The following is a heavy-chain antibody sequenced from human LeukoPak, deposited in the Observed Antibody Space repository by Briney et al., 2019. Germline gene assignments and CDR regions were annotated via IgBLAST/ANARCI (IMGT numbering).Heavy chain of an antibody. CDR3: ARGVAGFDIWFDP. CDR2: ISSSSSYI. V-gene: IGHV3-21*01. J-gene: IGHJ5*02. CDR1: GFTFSSYS. Sequence: PGGSLRLSCAASGFTFSSYSMNWVRQAPGKGLEWVSSISSSSSYIYYADSVKGRFTISRDNAKNSLYLQMNSLRAEDTAVYYCARGVAGFDIWFDPWGQGTLVTVSS. D-gene: IGHD3-9*01.